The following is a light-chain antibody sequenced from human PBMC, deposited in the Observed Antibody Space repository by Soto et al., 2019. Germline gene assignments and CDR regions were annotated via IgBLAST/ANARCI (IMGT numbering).Light chain of an antibody. CDR3: QQYNNWPMT. CDR2: GAS. Sequence: EIVLTQSPATLSSSPGERATLSFMASQTVGVRLAWYQHKPGQAPRLIIYGASTRATGIPARFSGSGSGTEFTLTISSLQSEDFAVYYCQQYNNWPMTFGQGTKVDIK. CDR1: QTVGVR. V-gene: IGKV3-15*01. J-gene: IGKJ1*01.